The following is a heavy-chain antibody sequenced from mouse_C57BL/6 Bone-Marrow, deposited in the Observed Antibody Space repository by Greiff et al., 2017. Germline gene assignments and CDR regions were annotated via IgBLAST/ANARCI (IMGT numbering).Heavy chain of an antibody. D-gene: IGHD2-13*01. Sequence: VQLQQSGAELVRPGASVKLSCTASGFNIKDDYMHWVKQRPEQGLEWIGWIDPENGDTEYASKFQGKATITADKSSNTAYLQLSSLTSEDTAVSDCTDPIYGDYYFDVWGRGTTVTVSA. CDR1: GFNIKDDY. V-gene: IGHV14-4*01. CDR2: IDPENGDT. CDR3: TDPIYGDYYFDV. J-gene: IGHJ1*03.